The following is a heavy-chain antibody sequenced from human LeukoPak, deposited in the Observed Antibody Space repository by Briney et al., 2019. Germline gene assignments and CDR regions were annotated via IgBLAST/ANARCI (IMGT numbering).Heavy chain of an antibody. J-gene: IGHJ4*02. D-gene: IGHD5-18*01. CDR3: ARDGLWFSLRPYMDV. Sequence: PGGSLRLSCAASGFTFSDYYMSWIRQAPGKGLEWVSYISSSGSTIYYADSVKGRFTISRDNAKNSLYLQMNSLRAEDTAVYYCARDGLWFSLRPYMDVWGQGTLVTVSS. CDR1: GFTFSDYY. V-gene: IGHV3-11*04. CDR2: ISSSGSTI.